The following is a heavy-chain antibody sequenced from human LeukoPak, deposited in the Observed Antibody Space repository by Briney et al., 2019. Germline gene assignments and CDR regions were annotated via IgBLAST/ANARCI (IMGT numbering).Heavy chain of an antibody. V-gene: IGHV3-74*01. CDR3: ARGTHKWELGNRFDY. Sequence: GGSLRLSCAASGFSFSSYWMHWVRQVPGKGLVWVSRINSDGSNTNYADSVKGRFTISRDNAKKTLYLQMNSLRAEDTAVYYCARGTHKWELGNRFDYWGQGTLVTVSS. D-gene: IGHD1-26*01. J-gene: IGHJ4*02. CDR2: INSDGSNT. CDR1: GFSFSSYW.